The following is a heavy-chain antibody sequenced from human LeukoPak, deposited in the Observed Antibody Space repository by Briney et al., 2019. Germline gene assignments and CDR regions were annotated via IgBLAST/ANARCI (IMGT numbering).Heavy chain of an antibody. CDR2: IRYDGSNK. Sequence: GGSLRLSCAASGFTFSSYGMHWVRQAPGKGLEWVAFIRYDGSNKYYADSVKGRFTISRDNSKNTLYLQMNSLRAEDTAVYYCARDLGYSSGWYGYSYFDYWAREPWSPSPQ. J-gene: IGHJ4*02. CDR1: GFTFSSYG. CDR3: ARDLGYSSGWYGYSYFDY. D-gene: IGHD6-19*01. V-gene: IGHV3-30*02.